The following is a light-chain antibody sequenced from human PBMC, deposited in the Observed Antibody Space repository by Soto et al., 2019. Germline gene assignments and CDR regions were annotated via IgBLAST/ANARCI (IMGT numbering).Light chain of an antibody. CDR1: QSVSSN. CDR2: GAS. Sequence: EIVMTQSPATLSVSPGERATLSCRASQSVSSNLAWYQQKPGQAPRLLIYGASTRATGIPARFSGSGSGTEFTLTISSLQSEDFAVYYCQQYNNWPPVSRTFGQGTRWISN. V-gene: IGKV3-15*01. J-gene: IGKJ1*01. CDR3: QQYNNWPPVSRT.